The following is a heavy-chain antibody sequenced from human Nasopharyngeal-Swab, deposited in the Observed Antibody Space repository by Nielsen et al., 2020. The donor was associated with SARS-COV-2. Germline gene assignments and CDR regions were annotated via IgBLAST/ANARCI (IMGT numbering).Heavy chain of an antibody. Sequence: GGSLRLSCAASGFTFSSYAMSWVRKAPGKGLEWVSAISGSGGSTYYADSVKGRFTISRDNSKNTLYLQMNSLRAEDKAVYYCAKDQATSIVGADDAFDIWGQGTMVTVSS. D-gene: IGHD1-26*01. CDR3: AKDQATSIVGADDAFDI. CDR2: ISGSGGST. V-gene: IGHV3-23*01. CDR1: GFTFSSYA. J-gene: IGHJ3*02.